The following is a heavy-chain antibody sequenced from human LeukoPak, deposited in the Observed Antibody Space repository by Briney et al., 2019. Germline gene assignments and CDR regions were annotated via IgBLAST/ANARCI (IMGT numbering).Heavy chain of an antibody. Sequence: ASVKVSCKASGYTFTSYGISWVRQAPGQGLEWMGWISAYNGNTNYAQKLQGRVTMTTDTSTSTAYMELRSLRSDDTAVYYCARDGVITVIKGLWKTVNYYYYMDVWGKGTTVTVSS. CDR3: ARDGVITVIKGLWKTVNYYYYMDV. J-gene: IGHJ6*03. D-gene: IGHD4-11*01. V-gene: IGHV1-18*01. CDR1: GYTFTSYG. CDR2: ISAYNGNT.